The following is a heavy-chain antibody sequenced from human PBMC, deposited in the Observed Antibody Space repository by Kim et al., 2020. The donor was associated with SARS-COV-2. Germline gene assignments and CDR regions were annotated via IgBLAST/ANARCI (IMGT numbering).Heavy chain of an antibody. V-gene: IGHV4-39*01. D-gene: IGHD3-22*01. Sequence: SETLSLICTVSGGSISTSSYYWGWIRQPPGKGLEWIGNIYYSGNTYYNSSLKSRVTIFLDTSKNQFTLKLSSVTAAATAVYYCARALDYYDRSAYYDWGQGTLVTVSS. CDR2: IYYSGNT. CDR1: GGSISTSSYY. J-gene: IGHJ4*02. CDR3: ARALDYYDRSAYYD.